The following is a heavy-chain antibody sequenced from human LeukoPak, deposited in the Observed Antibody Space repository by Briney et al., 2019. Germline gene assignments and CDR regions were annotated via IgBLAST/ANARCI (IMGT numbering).Heavy chain of an antibody. J-gene: IGHJ6*02. V-gene: IGHV1-69*13. Sequence: SVKVSCKVSGYTLTELSMHWVRQAPGQGLEWMGGIIPIFGTANYAQKFQGRVTITADESTSTAYMELSSLRSEDTAVYYCARVREGVARYGMDVWGQGTTVTVSS. D-gene: IGHD3-16*01. CDR1: GYTLTELS. CDR2: IIPIFGTA. CDR3: ARVREGVARYGMDV.